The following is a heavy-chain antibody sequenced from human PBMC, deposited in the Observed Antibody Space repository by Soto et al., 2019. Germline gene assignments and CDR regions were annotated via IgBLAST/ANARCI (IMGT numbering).Heavy chain of an antibody. J-gene: IGHJ6*02. Sequence: SETLSLTCSVSGGTISSYYWSWIRQPPGKGLEWIGYIYSRGTTSYNPSLKSRATILVDTSKNQFSLRLSSVTATDTAVDYGAPGTISRGLDVWGQGTTGTVSS. CDR2: IYSRGTT. CDR3: APGTISRGLDV. CDR1: GGTISSYY. V-gene: IGHV4-59*03.